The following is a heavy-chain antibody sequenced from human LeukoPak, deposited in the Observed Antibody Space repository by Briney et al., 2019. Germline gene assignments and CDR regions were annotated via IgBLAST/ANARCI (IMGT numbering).Heavy chain of an antibody. V-gene: IGHV4-30-2*01. J-gene: IGHJ4*02. CDR3: AKLDRRTYSSSALGY. CDR2: IYHSGST. D-gene: IGHD6-6*01. Sequence: YIYHSGSTYYNPSLKSRVTISVDRSKNQFSLKLSSVTAADTAVYYCAKLDRRTYSSSALGYWGQGTLVTVSS.